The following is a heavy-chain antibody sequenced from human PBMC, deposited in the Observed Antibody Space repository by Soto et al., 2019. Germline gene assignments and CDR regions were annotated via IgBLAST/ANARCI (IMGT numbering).Heavy chain of an antibody. CDR2: ISYDGSNK. CDR3: AKEGEIVVVVAGVDY. J-gene: IGHJ4*02. Sequence: QVQLVESGGGVVQPGRSLRLSCAASGFTFSSYGMHLVRQAPGKGLEWVAVISYDGSNKYYADSVKGRFTISRDNSKNRLYLQMNSLRAGDTALYYCAKEGEIVVVVAGVDYWGQGTLVTVSS. D-gene: IGHD2-15*01. V-gene: IGHV3-30*18. CDR1: GFTFSSYG.